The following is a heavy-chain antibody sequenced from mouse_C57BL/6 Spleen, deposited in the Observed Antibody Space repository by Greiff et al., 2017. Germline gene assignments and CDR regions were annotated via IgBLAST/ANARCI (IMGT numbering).Heavy chain of an antibody. CDR2: IHPNSGST. CDR1: GYTFTSYW. J-gene: IGHJ3*01. D-gene: IGHD4-1*01. Sequence: QVQLQQPGAELVKPGASVKLSCKASGYTFTSYWMHWVKQRPGQGLEWIGMIHPNSGSTNYNEKFKSKAALTVDKSSSTAYMQLSSLTSEDSAVYYCASSANWDVGFAYWGQGTLVTVSA. V-gene: IGHV1-64*01. CDR3: ASSANWDVGFAY.